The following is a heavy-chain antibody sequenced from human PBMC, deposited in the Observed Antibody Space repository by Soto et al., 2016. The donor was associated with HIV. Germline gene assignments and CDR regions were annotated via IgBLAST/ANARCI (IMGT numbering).Heavy chain of an antibody. Sequence: EVQLVESGGDLVKPGGSLRLSCTGSGFTFSDAWISWIRQAPGKGLIWVGRIRSIADRGTTDYAAPVKGRFTISRDDSKNXVYLLMNSLNNEDSAVYYCVTGIGYWGQGTLVTVSS. J-gene: IGHJ4*02. V-gene: IGHV3-15*01. D-gene: IGHD2-21*02. CDR3: VTGIGY. CDR1: GFTFSDAW. CDR2: IRSIADRGTT.